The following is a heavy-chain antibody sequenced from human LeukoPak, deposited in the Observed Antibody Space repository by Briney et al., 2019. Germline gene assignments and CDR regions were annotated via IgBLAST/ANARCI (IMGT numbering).Heavy chain of an antibody. CDR3: ARPKAAAGTIGAFDI. Sequence: ASVKVSCKASGYYFTGYYMHWVRQAPGQGLEWMGWINPNTGGTNYAQKFQGRVTMTRDTSNNTAHIELSSLTSDDTAVYYCARPKAAAGTIGAFDIWGQGTVGTVSS. CDR2: INPNTGGT. V-gene: IGHV1-2*02. J-gene: IGHJ3*02. CDR1: GYYFTGYY. D-gene: IGHD6-13*01.